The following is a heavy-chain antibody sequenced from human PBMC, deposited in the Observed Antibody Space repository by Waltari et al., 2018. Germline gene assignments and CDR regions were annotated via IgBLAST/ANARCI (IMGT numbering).Heavy chain of an antibody. CDR1: GSTFSSYG. Sequence: QVQLVESGGGVVQPGGSLRLSCAASGSTFSSYGMHWVRQAPGKGLEWVAFIWYDGSNKYYADSVKGRFTISRDNSKNTLYLQMNSLRAEDTAVYYCAKSSKGFNHVLRFLEWLGETDYYMDVWGKGTTVTVSS. V-gene: IGHV3-30*02. J-gene: IGHJ6*03. D-gene: IGHD3-3*01. CDR3: AKSSKGFNHVLRFLEWLGETDYYMDV. CDR2: IWYDGSNK.